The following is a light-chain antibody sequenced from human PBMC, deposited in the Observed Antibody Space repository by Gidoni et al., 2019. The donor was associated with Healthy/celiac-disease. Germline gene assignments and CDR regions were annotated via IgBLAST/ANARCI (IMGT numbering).Light chain of an antibody. Sequence: DIVLTQSPATLSLSPGERATLSCRASQSVSSYLAWSQQKPGQAPRLLIYDASNRATGIPARFSGSGSGTDFTLTISSLEPEDFAVYYCQQRSNWPITFGQGTRLEIK. V-gene: IGKV3-11*01. CDR3: QQRSNWPIT. J-gene: IGKJ5*01. CDR1: QSVSSY. CDR2: DAS.